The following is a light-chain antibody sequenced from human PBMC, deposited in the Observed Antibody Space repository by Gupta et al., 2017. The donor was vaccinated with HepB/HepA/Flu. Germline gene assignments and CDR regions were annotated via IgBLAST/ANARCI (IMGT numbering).Light chain of an antibody. CDR1: QDISNY. V-gene: IGKV1-33*01. CDR2: DAS. Sequence: DIQMTQSPSSMSASVGDRVTITCQASQDISNYLNWYQQKPGKAPKLMIYDASKGENGVPSRFSGRGYAXDFTFTXSRRQHEDFAPYYLQQYDNLITFGXGTRLGIK. J-gene: IGKJ5*01. CDR3: QQYDNLIT.